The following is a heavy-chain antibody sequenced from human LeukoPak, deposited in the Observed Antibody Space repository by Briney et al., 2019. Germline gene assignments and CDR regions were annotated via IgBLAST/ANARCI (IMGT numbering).Heavy chain of an antibody. CDR1: RFNFSTYS. J-gene: IGHJ4*02. V-gene: IGHV3-21*01. CDR3: ARDWHR. Sequence: PGGSLRLSCAASRFNFSTYSMNWVRQAPGKGLEWVSYISSSSTYIYYADSVKGRSTISRDNAKNSLYLQMNSLRADDTAVYYCARDWHRWGQGTLVTVSS. CDR2: ISSSSTYI.